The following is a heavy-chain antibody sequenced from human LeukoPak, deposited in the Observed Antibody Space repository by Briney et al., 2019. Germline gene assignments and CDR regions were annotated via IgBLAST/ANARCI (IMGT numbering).Heavy chain of an antibody. V-gene: IGHV4-31*03. CDR3: ASLTFDWLLPKYYFDY. D-gene: IGHD3-9*01. Sequence: PSETLSLTCTVSGGSISSGGYYWSWIRQHPGQGLEWIGYIYYSGSTYYNPSLKSRVTISVDTSKNQFSLKLSSVTAADTAVYYCASLTFDWLLPKYYFDYWGQGTLVTVSS. J-gene: IGHJ4*02. CDR2: IYYSGST. CDR1: GGSISSGGYY.